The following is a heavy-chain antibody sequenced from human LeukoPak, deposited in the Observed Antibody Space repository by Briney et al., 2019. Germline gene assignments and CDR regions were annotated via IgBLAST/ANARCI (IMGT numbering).Heavy chain of an antibody. Sequence: SETLSLTCTVSGGSISSYYWSWIRQPPGKGLEWIGYIYYSGSTNYNPSLESRVTISVDTSKNQFSLKLSSMTAADTAVYYCAREGPLGQLVDYWGQGTLVTVSS. J-gene: IGHJ4*02. CDR1: GGSISSYY. CDR2: IYYSGST. D-gene: IGHD6-6*01. CDR3: AREGPLGQLVDY. V-gene: IGHV4-59*01.